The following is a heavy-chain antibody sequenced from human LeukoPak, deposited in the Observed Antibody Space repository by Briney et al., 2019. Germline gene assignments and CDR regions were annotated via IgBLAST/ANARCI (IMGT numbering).Heavy chain of an antibody. Sequence: ASVKVSCKALGYTFTTYAISWVRQAPGQGLEWMGWISAYNGNTNYAQKFQGRITMITDTSTSTAYMELSSLASDDTAVYYCARIPADSSSYYYISYFDYWGQGTLVTVSS. CDR1: GYTFTTYA. V-gene: IGHV1-18*01. D-gene: IGHD3-22*01. J-gene: IGHJ4*02. CDR3: ARIPADSSSYYYISYFDY. CDR2: ISAYNGNT.